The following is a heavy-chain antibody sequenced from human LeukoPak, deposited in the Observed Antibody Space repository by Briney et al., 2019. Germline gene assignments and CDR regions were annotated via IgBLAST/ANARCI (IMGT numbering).Heavy chain of an antibody. D-gene: IGHD2-21*02. J-gene: IGHJ3*02. CDR3: ARHIVVVTATDDAFDI. Sequence: SETLSLTCTVSGGSISNYYWSWIRQPPGKGLEWIGYMYYSGSTNYNPSLKSRVTISVDTSKNQFSLKLSSVTAADTAVYYCARHIVVVTATDDAFDIWGQGTMVTVSS. CDR1: GGSISNYY. V-gene: IGHV4-59*08. CDR2: MYYSGST.